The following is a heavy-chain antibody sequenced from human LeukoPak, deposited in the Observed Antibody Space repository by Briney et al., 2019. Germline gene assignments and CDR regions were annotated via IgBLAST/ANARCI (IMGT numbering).Heavy chain of an antibody. D-gene: IGHD6-13*01. V-gene: IGHV3-53*01. CDR3: ARSGSDSSSLTFDY. J-gene: IGHJ4*02. CDR1: GFTVSSNY. Sequence: GGSLRLCCAASGFTVSSNYMSWVRQAPGKGLEWVSVIYSGGSTYYADSVKGRFTISRDNSKNTLYLQMNSLRAEDTAVYYCARSGSDSSSLTFDYWGQGTLVTVSS. CDR2: IYSGGST.